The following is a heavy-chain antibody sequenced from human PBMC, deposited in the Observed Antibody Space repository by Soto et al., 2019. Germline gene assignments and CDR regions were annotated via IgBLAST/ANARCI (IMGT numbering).Heavy chain of an antibody. CDR2: IIPILGIA. CDR1: GGTFSSYT. Sequence: QVQLVQSGAEVKKPGSSVKVSCKASGGTFSSYTISWVGQAPGQGLEWMGRIIPILGIANYAQEFEGRHTITADKSTNTAYIQLSSLRSENRAVYYCASLQAPDAFGIWGQATMVTLSS. V-gene: IGHV1-69*02. J-gene: IGHJ3*02. CDR3: ASLQAPDAFGI.